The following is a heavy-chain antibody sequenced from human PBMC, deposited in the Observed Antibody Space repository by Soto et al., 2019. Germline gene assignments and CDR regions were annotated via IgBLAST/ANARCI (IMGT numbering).Heavy chain of an antibody. CDR1: GFTFSSYA. V-gene: IGHV3-23*01. CDR3: AKDYNWFDP. Sequence: GVSLRLSCAASGFTFSSYAMSWVRQAPGKGLEWVSTISGSGGSTYNADSVKGRFTISRDNSKNTLYLQMNSLRADDTALYYCAKDYNWFDPWGQGTLVTVSS. CDR2: ISGSGGST. J-gene: IGHJ5*02.